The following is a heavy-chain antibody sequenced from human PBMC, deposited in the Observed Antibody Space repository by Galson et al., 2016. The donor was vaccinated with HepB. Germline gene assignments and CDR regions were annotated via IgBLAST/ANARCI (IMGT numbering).Heavy chain of an antibody. J-gene: IGHJ3*01. CDR2: IKADGRDK. D-gene: IGHD4-11*01. Sequence: SLRLSCAASGFTFSHFWMSWVRQAPGKGLEWVADIKADGRDKFYVDSVKGRFTIARDNTKNSLYLQVNSLRAEDTAVYYCVRDDYLDVWGQGTMVIVSS. CDR1: GFTFSHFW. CDR3: VRDDYLDV. V-gene: IGHV3-7*01.